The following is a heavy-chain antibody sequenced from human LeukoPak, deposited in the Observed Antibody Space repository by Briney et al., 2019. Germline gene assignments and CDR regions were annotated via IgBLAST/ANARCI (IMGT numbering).Heavy chain of an antibody. CDR3: ARTQYYYDSSGYYWGFDY. CDR1: GYTFTGYY. V-gene: IGHV1-69*06. Sequence: SVKVSCKASGYTFTGYYMHWVRQAPGQGLEWMGGIIPIFGTANYAQKFQGRVTITADKSTSTAYMELSSLRSEDTAVYYCARTQYYYDSSGYYWGFDYWGQGTLVTVSS. J-gene: IGHJ4*02. CDR2: IIPIFGTA. D-gene: IGHD3-22*01.